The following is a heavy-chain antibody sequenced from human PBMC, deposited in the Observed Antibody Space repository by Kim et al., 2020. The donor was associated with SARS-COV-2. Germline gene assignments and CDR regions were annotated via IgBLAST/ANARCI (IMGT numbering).Heavy chain of an antibody. CDR3: ASGRSTGTYYYFDD. Sequence: AYSVKARFTLSRDNATSTLYLQMNSLRAEDTAVDYCASGRSTGTYYYFDDWGQGTLVTVSS. D-gene: IGHD1-26*01. J-gene: IGHJ4*02. V-gene: IGHV3-74*01.